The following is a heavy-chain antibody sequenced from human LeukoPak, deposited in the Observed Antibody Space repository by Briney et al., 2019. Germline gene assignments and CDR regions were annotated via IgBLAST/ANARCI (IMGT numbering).Heavy chain of an antibody. J-gene: IGHJ4*02. CDR2: INPNSGGT. CDR1: GYTFTGYY. CDR3: ARDFVTPYYYGSGQTGY. V-gene: IGHV1-2*02. Sequence: ASVKVSCKASGYTFTGYYMHWVRQAPGQGLEWMGWINPNSGGTNYAQKFQGRVTMTRDTSISTAYMELSRLRSDDTAVYYCARDFVTPYYYGSGQTGYWGQGTLVTVSS. D-gene: IGHD3-10*01.